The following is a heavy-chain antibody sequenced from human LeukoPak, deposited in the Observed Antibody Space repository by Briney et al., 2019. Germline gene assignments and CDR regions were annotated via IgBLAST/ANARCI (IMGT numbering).Heavy chain of an antibody. CDR2: IIPIFGTA. J-gene: IGHJ3*02. Sequence: GASVKVSCKASGGTFSSYAISWVRQAPGQGLEWMGGIIPIFGTANYAQKFQGRVTITADESTSTAFMELSSLRSEDTAVYYCARGVAPEDAFDIWGQGTMVTVSS. V-gene: IGHV1-69*01. CDR3: ARGVAPEDAFDI. CDR1: GGTFSSYA.